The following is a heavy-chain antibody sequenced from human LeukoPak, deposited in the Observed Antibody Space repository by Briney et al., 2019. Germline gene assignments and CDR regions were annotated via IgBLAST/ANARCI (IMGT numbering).Heavy chain of an antibody. CDR3: ARGKRGYSGPVGGYYYYMDV. J-gene: IGHJ6*03. V-gene: IGHV4-4*02. Sequence: SGTLSLTCAVSGGSISSSNWWSWVRQPPGKGLEWIGEIYHSGSTNYNPSLKSRVTISVDTSKNQFSLKLSSVTAADTAVYYCARGKRGYSGPVGGYYYYMDVWGKGTTVTVSS. D-gene: IGHD5-12*01. CDR1: GGSISSSNW. CDR2: IYHSGST.